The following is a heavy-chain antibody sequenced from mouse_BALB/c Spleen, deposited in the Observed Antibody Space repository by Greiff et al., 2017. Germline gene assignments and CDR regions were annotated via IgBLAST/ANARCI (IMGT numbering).Heavy chain of an antibody. V-gene: IGHV3-1*02. D-gene: IGHD2-14*01. CDR3: ARDRYDGGAFDY. CDR2: IHYSGST. CDR1: GYSITSGYS. Sequence: DVKLQESGPDLVKPSQSLSLTCTVTGYSITSGYSWHWIRQFPGNKLEWMGYIHYSGSTNYNPSLKSRISITRDTSKNQFFLQLNSVTTEDTATYYCARDRYDGGAFDYWGQGTTLTVSS. J-gene: IGHJ2*01.